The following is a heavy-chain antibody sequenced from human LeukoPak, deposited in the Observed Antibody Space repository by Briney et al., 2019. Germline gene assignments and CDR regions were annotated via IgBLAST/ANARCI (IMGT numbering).Heavy chain of an antibody. CDR3: ARASTYDILTGTDV. CDR1: GGSFSGYY. V-gene: IGHV4-34*01. J-gene: IGHJ6*02. Sequence: TSETLSLTCAVYGGSFSGYYWSWIRQPPGKGLEWIGEINHSGSTNYNPSLKSRVAISVDTSKNQFSLKLSSVTAADTAVYYCARASTYDILTGTDVWGQGTTVTVSS. CDR2: INHSGST. D-gene: IGHD3-9*01.